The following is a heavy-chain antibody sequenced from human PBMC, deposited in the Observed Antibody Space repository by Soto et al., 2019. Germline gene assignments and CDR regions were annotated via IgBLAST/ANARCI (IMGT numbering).Heavy chain of an antibody. D-gene: IGHD5-18*01. J-gene: IGHJ4*02. Sequence: PSETLSLTCTVSGGSISSYYWSWIRQPPGRGLEWIGYIYYSRSTNYNPSLKSRVTISVDTSKNQFSLKLSSVTAADTAVYYCARGVTSYYFAYWGQGTQVTVSS. CDR3: ARGVTSYYFAY. V-gene: IGHV4-59*01. CDR1: GGSISSYY. CDR2: IYYSRST.